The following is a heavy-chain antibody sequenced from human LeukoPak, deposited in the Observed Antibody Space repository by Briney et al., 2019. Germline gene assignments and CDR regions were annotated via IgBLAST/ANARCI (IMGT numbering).Heavy chain of an antibody. CDR1: GGSFSGYY. CDR3: ARGRVLRYWPIGNYNWFDP. J-gene: IGHJ5*02. D-gene: IGHD3-9*01. Sequence: PSETLSLTCAVYGGSFSGYYWSWIRQPPGKGLEWIGEINHSGSTNYNPSLKSRVTISVDTSKNQFSLKLSSVTAADTAVYYCARGRVLRYWPIGNYNWFDPWGQGTLVTVSS. CDR2: INHSGST. V-gene: IGHV4-34*01.